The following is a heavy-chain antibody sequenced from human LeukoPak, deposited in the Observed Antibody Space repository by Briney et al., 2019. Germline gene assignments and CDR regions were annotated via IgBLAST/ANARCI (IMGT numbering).Heavy chain of an antibody. CDR1: GGSISSNNYY. D-gene: IGHD2-2*01. J-gene: IGHJ4*02. Sequence: PSETLSLTCTVSGGSISSNNYYWSWIRQPAGKGLEWIGHIYTSGSTNYNPSLKSRLTILVDTSKNQFSLKLSSVTAADTAVYYCARSKTYRSTWNTDYWGQGTLVTVSS. V-gene: IGHV4-61*09. CDR3: ARSKTYRSTWNTDY. CDR2: IYTSGST.